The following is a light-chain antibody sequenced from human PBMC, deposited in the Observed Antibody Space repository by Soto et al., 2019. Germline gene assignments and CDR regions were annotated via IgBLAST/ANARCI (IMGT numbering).Light chain of an antibody. CDR1: SSDVGGYNY. V-gene: IGLV2-14*01. CDR3: SSYTSSSTL. Sequence: QSALTQPASVSGSPGQSITISCTGTSSDVGGYNYVSWYQQHPGKAPKLMIYEVSNRPSGASNRFSGSKSGNTASLTISGHQAEDEADYYSSSYTSSSTLFGGGTQLTVL. J-gene: IGLJ2*01. CDR2: EVS.